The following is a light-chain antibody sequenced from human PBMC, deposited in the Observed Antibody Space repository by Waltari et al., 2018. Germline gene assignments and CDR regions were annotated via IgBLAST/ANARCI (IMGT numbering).Light chain of an antibody. CDR1: SNDVGGFHR. CDR2: EVT. CDR3: SSFTTSTTWV. Sequence: QSALTQPPSVSGSPGQSVTISCTGTSNDVGGFHRVSWYRQSPGAAPKLILYEVTNRPSGVPDRFSGSKSGNTASLTVSGLQAEDAADYYCSSFTTSTTWVFGGGTKLTVL. V-gene: IGLV2-18*02. J-gene: IGLJ3*02.